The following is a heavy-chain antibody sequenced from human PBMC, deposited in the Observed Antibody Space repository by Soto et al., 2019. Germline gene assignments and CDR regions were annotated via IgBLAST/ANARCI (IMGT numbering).Heavy chain of an antibody. CDR3: ARVPSRGGYSGYDKVYGFDY. CDR2: INHSGST. V-gene: IGHV4-34*01. D-gene: IGHD5-12*01. Sequence: SETLSLTCAVYGGSFSGYYWSWIRQPPGKGLEWIGEINHSGSTNYNPSLKSRVTISVDTSKNQFSLKLSSVTAADTAVYYCARVPSRGGYSGYDKVYGFDYWGQGTLVTVSS. CDR1: GGSFSGYY. J-gene: IGHJ4*02.